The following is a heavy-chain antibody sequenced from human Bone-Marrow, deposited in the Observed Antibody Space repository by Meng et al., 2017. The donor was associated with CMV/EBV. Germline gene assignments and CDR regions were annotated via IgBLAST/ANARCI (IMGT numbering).Heavy chain of an antibody. CDR3: ATSYDILTGYPEYFQH. J-gene: IGHJ1*01. Sequence: QVQLVPPGAEVKKPGASGKVSCKVSGYTLTELSMHWVRQAPGKGLEWMGGFDPEDGETIYAQKFQGRVTMTEDTSTDTAYMELSSLRSEDTAVYYCATSYDILTGYPEYFQHWGQGTLVTVSS. CDR1: GYTLTELS. V-gene: IGHV1-24*01. D-gene: IGHD3-9*01. CDR2: FDPEDGET.